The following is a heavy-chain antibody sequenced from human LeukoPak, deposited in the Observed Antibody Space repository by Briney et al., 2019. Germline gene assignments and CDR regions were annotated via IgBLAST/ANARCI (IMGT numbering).Heavy chain of an antibody. Sequence: RSGGSLRLSCAASGFTFSSYSMNWVRQTPGKGLEWVSSISSSSSYIYYADSVKGRFTIFRDNAKNSLYLQMNSLRAEDTAVYYCARDHVRGVTQGHAFDIWGQGTMVTVSS. CDR2: ISSSSSYI. CDR1: GFTFSSYS. D-gene: IGHD3-10*01. CDR3: ARDHVRGVTQGHAFDI. J-gene: IGHJ3*02. V-gene: IGHV3-21*01.